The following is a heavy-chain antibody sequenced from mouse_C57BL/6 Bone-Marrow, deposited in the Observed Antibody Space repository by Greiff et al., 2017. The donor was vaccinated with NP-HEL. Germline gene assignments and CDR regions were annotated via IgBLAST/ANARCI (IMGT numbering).Heavy chain of an antibody. CDR2: LSNLAFSI. CDR1: GFTFRDSG. V-gene: IGHV5-15*01. CDR3: ARLYYGYDCWYFDV. D-gene: IGHD2-2*01. J-gene: IGHJ1*03. Sequence: EVTVVASGGGLVQPGGSLQLSCAASGFTFRDSGMACVRHAPWPGPAWVAFLSNLAFSIYFADTVPGRFTISRENAKNTLYLEMSSLRSEDTAMYYCARLYYGYDCWYFDVWGTGTTVTVSS.